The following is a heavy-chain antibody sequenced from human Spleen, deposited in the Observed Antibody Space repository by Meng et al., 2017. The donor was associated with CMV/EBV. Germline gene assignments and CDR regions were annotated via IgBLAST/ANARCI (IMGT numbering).Heavy chain of an antibody. V-gene: IGHV3-30*02. Sequence: GGSLRLSCAASGFTFSSYAMHWVRQAPGKGLEGVAFIRYDGSNKYYADSVKGRFTISIDNSKNTLYLQMNSLRAEDTAVYYCAKDPSPYDFWGGYYRDYYYGMDVWGQGTTVTVSS. CDR2: IRYDGSNK. CDR3: AKDPSPYDFWGGYYRDYYYGMDV. D-gene: IGHD3-3*01. CDR1: GFTFSSYA. J-gene: IGHJ6*02.